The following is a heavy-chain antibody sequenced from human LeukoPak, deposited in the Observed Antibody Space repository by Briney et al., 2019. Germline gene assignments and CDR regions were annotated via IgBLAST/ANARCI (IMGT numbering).Heavy chain of an antibody. V-gene: IGHV1-2*02. J-gene: IGHJ4*02. CDR3: ARDIRVRTGVVAITTHAAQDY. CDR1: GYTFTGYY. D-gene: IGHD3-22*01. Sequence: ASVKVSCKASGYTFTGYYMHWVRQAPGQGLEWMGWINPNSGGTNYAQKFQGRVTMTRDTSISTAYMELSRLRSDDTAVYYCARDIRVRTGVVAITTHAAQDYWGQGTLVTVSS. CDR2: INPNSGGT.